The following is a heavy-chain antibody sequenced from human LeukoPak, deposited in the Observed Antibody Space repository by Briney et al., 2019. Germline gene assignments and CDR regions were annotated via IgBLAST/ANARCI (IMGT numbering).Heavy chain of an antibody. J-gene: IGHJ4*02. D-gene: IGHD2-2*01. CDR1: GFTFSDYY. CDR2: ISSSGSTI. CDR3: ARDIPGYCSSTGCYPGLDY. Sequence: PGGSLRLSCAASGFTFSDYYMSWIRQAPGKGLEWVSYISSSGSTIYYADSVKGRFTISRDNAKNSLYLQMNSLRAEDTAVYYCARDIPGYCSSTGCYPGLDYWGQGTLVTVSS. V-gene: IGHV3-11*01.